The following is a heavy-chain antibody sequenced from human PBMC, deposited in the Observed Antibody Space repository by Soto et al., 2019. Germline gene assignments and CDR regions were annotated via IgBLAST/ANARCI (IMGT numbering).Heavy chain of an antibody. CDR3: ARSFGYYYDSSGYYFTDY. Sequence: SETLSLTCTVSGGSICSGGYYWSWIRQHPGKGLEWIGYIYYSGSTYYNPSLKSRVTISVDTSKNQFSLKLSSVTAADTAVYYCARSFGYYYDSSGYYFTDYWGQGTLVTVSS. CDR1: GGSICSGGYY. CDR2: IYYSGST. D-gene: IGHD3-22*01. J-gene: IGHJ4*02. V-gene: IGHV4-31*03.